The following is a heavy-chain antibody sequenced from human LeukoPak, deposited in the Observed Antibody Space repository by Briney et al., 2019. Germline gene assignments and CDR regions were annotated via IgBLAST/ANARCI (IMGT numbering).Heavy chain of an antibody. D-gene: IGHD4-17*01. CDR3: ARLDFGDYGVYFFDY. CDR2: IYSGGTT. CDR1: GFTVSSNY. Sequence: PGRSLRLSCAVSGFTVSSNYMSWVRQAPGKGLEWVAVIYSGGTTYYADSLKGRFTISRDNSKNTLYLQMNDLRAEDTAVYYCARLDFGDYGVYFFDYWGQGTLVTVSS. V-gene: IGHV3-66*01. J-gene: IGHJ4*02.